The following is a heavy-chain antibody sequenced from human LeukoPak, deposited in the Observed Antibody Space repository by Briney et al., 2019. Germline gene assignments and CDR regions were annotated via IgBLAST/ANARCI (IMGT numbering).Heavy chain of an antibody. CDR3: AKTPLTAPYYFDY. CDR1: GFTFSSYW. CDR2: IKQDRSEK. J-gene: IGHJ4*02. V-gene: IGHV3-7*01. D-gene: IGHD2-15*01. Sequence: GGSLRLSCAASGFTFSSYWMSWVRQAPGKGLEWVANIKQDRSEKYYVDSVKGRFTISRDNAKNSLYLQMNSLRAEDTAVYYCAKTPLTAPYYFDYWGQGTLVTVSS.